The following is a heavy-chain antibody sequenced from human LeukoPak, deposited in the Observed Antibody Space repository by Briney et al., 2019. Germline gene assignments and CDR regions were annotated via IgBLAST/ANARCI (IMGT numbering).Heavy chain of an antibody. CDR3: ARHASLYSSSSSLYWAY. CDR2: IYYSGST. Sequence: GSLRLSCAASGFTVSSKSMSWVRQAPGKGLEWIGSIYYSGSTYYNPSLKSRVTISVDTSKNQFSLKLTSVTAADTAVYYCARHASLYSSSSSLYWAYWGQGTLVTVSS. J-gene: IGHJ4*02. D-gene: IGHD6-6*01. V-gene: IGHV4-39*01. CDR1: GFTVSSKS.